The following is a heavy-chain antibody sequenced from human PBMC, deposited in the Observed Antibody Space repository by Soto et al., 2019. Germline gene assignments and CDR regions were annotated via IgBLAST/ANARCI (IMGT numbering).Heavy chain of an antibody. D-gene: IGHD2-2*02. CDR1: GYTFTSYG. CDR3: ARDHVVPAAIGSYYYYYGMDV. J-gene: IGHJ6*02. CDR2: ISAYNGNT. Sequence: ASVKVSCKASGYTFTSYGISWVRQAPGQGLEWMGWISAYNGNTNYAQKLQGRVTMTTDTSTSTAYMELRSLRSGDTAVYYCARDHVVPAAIGSYYYYYGMDVWGQGTTVTVSS. V-gene: IGHV1-18*01.